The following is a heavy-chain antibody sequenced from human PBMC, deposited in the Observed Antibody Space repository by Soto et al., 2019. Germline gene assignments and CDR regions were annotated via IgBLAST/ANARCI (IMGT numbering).Heavy chain of an antibody. CDR1: GFTFSSYG. CDR2: IWYDGSNK. CDR3: ARDHYGDYYFDY. J-gene: IGHJ4*02. V-gene: IGHV3-33*01. Sequence: GSLRLSCAASGFTFSSYGMHWVRQAPGKGLEWVAVIWYDGSNKYYADSVKGRFTISRDNSKNTLYLQMNSLRAEDTAVYYCARDHYGDYYFDYWGQGTLVTVSS. D-gene: IGHD4-17*01.